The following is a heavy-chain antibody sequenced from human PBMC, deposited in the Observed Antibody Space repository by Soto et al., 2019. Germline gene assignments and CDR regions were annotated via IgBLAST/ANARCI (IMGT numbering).Heavy chain of an antibody. CDR3: GGDGPIGSATQGVYYYYYGMDV. Sequence: QVQLVQSGAEVKKPGSSVKVSCKASGGTFSSYAISWVRQAPGQGLEWMGRIIPIFGTANYAQKFQGRVTMKADDDTSTAYKELRSMGSEDTAVFYCGGDGPIGSATQGVYYYYYGMDVWGQGTTVTVSS. V-gene: IGHV1-69*18. CDR2: IIPIFGTA. D-gene: IGHD3-10*01. CDR1: GGTFSSYA. J-gene: IGHJ6*02.